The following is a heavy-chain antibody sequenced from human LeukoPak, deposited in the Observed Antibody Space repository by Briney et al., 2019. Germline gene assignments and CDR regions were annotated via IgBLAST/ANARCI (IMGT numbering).Heavy chain of an antibody. CDR1: GFTFSRYA. CDR3: FTGSAYYYDS. D-gene: IGHD3-22*01. Sequence: PGRSLSLSCAASGFTFSRYAMHWVRQAPGKGLEWVAVTSPDGNEKYYADSVKGRFTISRDNSKNTAFLQMNSLSTEDTAVYSCFTGSAYYYDSWGQGTLVTVSS. V-gene: IGHV3-30*01. CDR2: TSPDGNEK. J-gene: IGHJ5*01.